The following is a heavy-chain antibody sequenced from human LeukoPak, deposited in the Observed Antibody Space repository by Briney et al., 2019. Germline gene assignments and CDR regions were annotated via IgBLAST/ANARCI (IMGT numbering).Heavy chain of an antibody. J-gene: IGHJ4*02. Sequence: GGSLRLSCAASGFTFSSSAMSWVRQVPGKGLEWVSGISASGGSTYYADSVRGRFTISRDNSKNTLYVQMNSLRDEDTAVYYCAKVEGFGATEYYFDYWGQGTLVTVSS. V-gene: IGHV3-23*01. CDR3: AKVEGFGATEYYFDY. D-gene: IGHD1-26*01. CDR2: ISASGGST. CDR1: GFTFSSSA.